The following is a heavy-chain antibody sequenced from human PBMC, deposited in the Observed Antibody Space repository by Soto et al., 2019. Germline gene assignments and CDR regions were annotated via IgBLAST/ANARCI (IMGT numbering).Heavy chain of an antibody. Sequence: QVQLVQTGDEVRKTGSSENVSCKASGYIFVNYRIAWVRQAHGQGLEGMGRISPYSGKTHYASKVQGRLTMTTHTSTSTSFMDLGLLTSYNTAVYLCAIVENYVPPILLNVWGQPTTVTVSS. D-gene: IGHD3-16*01. CDR3: AIVENYVPPILLNV. CDR1: GYIFVNYR. J-gene: IGHJ6*02. V-gene: IGHV1-18*01. CDR2: ISPYSGKT.